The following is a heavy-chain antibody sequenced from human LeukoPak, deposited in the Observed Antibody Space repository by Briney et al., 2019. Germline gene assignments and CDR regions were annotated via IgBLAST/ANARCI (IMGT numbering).Heavy chain of an antibody. CDR2: IIPILGIA. V-gene: IGHV1-69*04. Sequence: GASVTVSCKASGGTFSSYAISWVRQAPGQGLEWMGRIIPILGIANYAQKFQGRVTITADKSTSKAYMQLSSLRSEDTAVYYCARDREEDGYNYYWGQGTLVTVSS. CDR1: GGTFSSYA. D-gene: IGHD5-24*01. CDR3: ARDREEDGYNYY. J-gene: IGHJ4*02.